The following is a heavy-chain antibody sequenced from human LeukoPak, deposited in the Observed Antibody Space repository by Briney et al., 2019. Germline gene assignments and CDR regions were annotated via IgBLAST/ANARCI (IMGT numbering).Heavy chain of an antibody. D-gene: IGHD3-3*01. J-gene: IGHJ3*02. CDR2: ISGSGGST. V-gene: IGHV3-23*01. CDR1: GLTFSSYA. CDR3: AKVEWLFLFAFDI. Sequence: GGSLRLSCAASGLTFSSYAMSWVRQAPGKGLEWVSAISGSGGSTYYADSVKGRFTISRDNSKNTLYLQMNSLRAEDTAVYYCAKVEWLFLFAFDIWGQGTMVTVSS.